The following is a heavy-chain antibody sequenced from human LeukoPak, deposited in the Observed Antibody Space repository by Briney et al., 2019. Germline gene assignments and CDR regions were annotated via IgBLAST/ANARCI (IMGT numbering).Heavy chain of an antibody. D-gene: IGHD2-15*01. CDR2: AYHSGIF. CDR3: ARDVVSGTWAFDY. J-gene: IGHJ4*02. CDR1: GYSISSGYY. Sequence: RTSETLSLTCNVSGYSISSGYYWGWIRQPPGQGLEWIGSAYHSGIFYYNPSLASRVTISLDTSKNQFSLKLSSVTAADTALYYCARDVVSGTWAFDYWGQGTLVTVSS. V-gene: IGHV4-38-2*02.